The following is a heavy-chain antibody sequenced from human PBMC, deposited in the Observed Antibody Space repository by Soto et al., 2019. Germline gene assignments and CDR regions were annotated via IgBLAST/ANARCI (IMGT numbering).Heavy chain of an antibody. D-gene: IGHD5-18*01. CDR3: GRARSAAMVTSDY. CDR2: ISAYNDDR. CDR1: GYSFSDYG. Sequence: QVQLVQSGPEVKKPGASVKVSCKASGYSFSDYGVTWVRQSPGQGLQWMGWISAYNDDRNYAQNFQDRITMTTDTSTSTAYVELRSLRSYDTAVYFCGRARSAAMVTSDYWGQGTLVTVSS. J-gene: IGHJ4*02. V-gene: IGHV1-18*01.